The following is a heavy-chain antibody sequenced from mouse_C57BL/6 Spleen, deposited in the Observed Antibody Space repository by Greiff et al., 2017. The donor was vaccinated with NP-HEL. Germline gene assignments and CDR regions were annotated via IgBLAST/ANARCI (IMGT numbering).Heavy chain of an antibody. CDR3: ARGITTVVHYFDY. J-gene: IGHJ2*01. V-gene: IGHV5-4*03. CDR2: ISDGGSYT. Sequence: EVKLVESGGGLVKPGGSLKLSCAASGFTFSSYAMSWVRQTPEKRLEWVATISDGGSYTYYPDNVKGRFTISRDNAKNNLYLQMSHLKSEDTAMYYCARGITTVVHYFDYWGQGTTLTVSS. D-gene: IGHD1-1*01. CDR1: GFTFSSYA.